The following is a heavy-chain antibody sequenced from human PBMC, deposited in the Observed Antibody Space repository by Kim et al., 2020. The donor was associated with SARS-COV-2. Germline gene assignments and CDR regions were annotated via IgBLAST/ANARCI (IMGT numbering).Heavy chain of an antibody. Sequence: GGSLRLSCAASGFTFSSYGMHWVRQAPGKWLEWVAVIWYDGSNKYYADSVKGRFTISRDNSKNTLYLQMNSLRAEDTAVYYCARGAEDYYDSSGYYYYGMDVWGQGTTVTVSS. CDR2: IWYDGSNK. CDR1: GFTFSSYG. V-gene: IGHV3-33*08. D-gene: IGHD3-22*01. J-gene: IGHJ6*02. CDR3: ARGAEDYYDSSGYYYYGMDV.